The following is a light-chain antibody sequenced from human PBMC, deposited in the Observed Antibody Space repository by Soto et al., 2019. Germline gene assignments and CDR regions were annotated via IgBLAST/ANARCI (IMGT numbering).Light chain of an antibody. J-gene: IGKJ2*01. CDR2: KAS. V-gene: IGKV1-5*03. Sequence: DIQMTQSPSTLSASAGDRVTITCRASQSISSWLAWYQQKPGKAPKLLIYKASSLESGVPSRFSGSGSGTEFTLTISSLQPDDFTTYYCQQYNSYLMYTFGQGTKLEIK. CDR1: QSISSW. CDR3: QQYNSYLMYT.